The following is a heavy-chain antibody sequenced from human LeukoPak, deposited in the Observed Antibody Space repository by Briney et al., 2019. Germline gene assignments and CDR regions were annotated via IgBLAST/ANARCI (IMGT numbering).Heavy chain of an antibody. Sequence: PGGSLRLSCAASGFMFSTYAMHWVRQAPGKGLEWVALMSFDGFNKYNADSVKGRFTISRDNSKSTFYLQMNSLRTEDTAVYYCARDYARNRPYYYGLDVWGQGTTVTVSS. D-gene: IGHD1-14*01. CDR2: MSFDGFNK. CDR1: GFMFSTYA. J-gene: IGHJ6*02. CDR3: ARDYARNRPYYYGLDV. V-gene: IGHV3-30-3*01.